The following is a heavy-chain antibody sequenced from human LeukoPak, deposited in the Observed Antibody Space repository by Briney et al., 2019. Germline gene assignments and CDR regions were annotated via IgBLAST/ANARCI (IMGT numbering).Heavy chain of an antibody. CDR2: FYYSGGT. D-gene: IGHD3-10*01. CDR1: GGSISSSSYY. CDR3: ARGITMVRGAYNWFDP. Sequence: SETLSLTCTVSGGSISSSSYYWGWIRPPPGKGLEWIVCFYYSGGTYYNPSLQSRVTISVDTSKNQFSLKLSSVTAADTAVYYCARGITMVRGAYNWFDPWGQGTLVTVSS. J-gene: IGHJ5*02. V-gene: IGHV4-39*01.